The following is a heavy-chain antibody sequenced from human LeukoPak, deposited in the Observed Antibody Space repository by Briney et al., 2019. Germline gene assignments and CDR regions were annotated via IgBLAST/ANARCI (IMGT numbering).Heavy chain of an antibody. CDR3: ARGVSTSPHANWFDP. CDR2: VIPILGTA. V-gene: IGHV1-69*13. D-gene: IGHD2-2*01. Sequence: SVKVSCKASGGTFSSYAISWVRQAPGQGLEWMGGVIPILGTANYAQKFQGRVTITADESTSTAYMELSSLRSEDTAVYYCARGVSTSPHANWFDPWGQGTLVTVCS. CDR1: GGTFSSYA. J-gene: IGHJ5*02.